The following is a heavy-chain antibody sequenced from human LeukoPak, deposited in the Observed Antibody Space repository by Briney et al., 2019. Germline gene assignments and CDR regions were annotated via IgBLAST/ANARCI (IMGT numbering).Heavy chain of an antibody. V-gene: IGHV4-34*01. Sequence: SETLSLTCAVYGGSFSGYSWSWIRQSPGKGLEWIGEIHYSGSTNYNPSLKRRVTISVDRSKNQFSLKMNSVTAADTAVYYCARLDGSNYGQDYWGQGTLVTVSS. D-gene: IGHD5-18*01. J-gene: IGHJ4*02. CDR1: GGSFSGYS. CDR2: IHYSGST. CDR3: ARLDGSNYGQDY.